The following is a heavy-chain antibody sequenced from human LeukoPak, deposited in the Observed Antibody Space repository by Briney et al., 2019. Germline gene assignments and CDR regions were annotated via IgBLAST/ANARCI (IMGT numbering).Heavy chain of an antibody. D-gene: IGHD3-22*01. CDR1: GYTFTSYG. Sequence: ASVKVSCKASGYTFTSYGISWVRQAPGQGLEWMGWISAYNGNTNYAQKLQGRVTMTTDTSTSTAYMELRSLRSDDTAVYYCARDTTPLSITMIVASNAFDIWGQGTMVTVSS. J-gene: IGHJ3*02. V-gene: IGHV1-18*01. CDR2: ISAYNGNT. CDR3: ARDTTPLSITMIVASNAFDI.